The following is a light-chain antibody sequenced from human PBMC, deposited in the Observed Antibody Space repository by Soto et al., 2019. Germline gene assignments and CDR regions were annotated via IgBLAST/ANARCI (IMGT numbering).Light chain of an antibody. CDR1: QSISSY. CDR3: QQYGSSPRT. V-gene: IGKV1-39*01. Sequence: DIQMTQSPSSLSASVGDRVTITCRASQSISSYLNWYQQKPGKAPKLLIYAASSLQSGVPSRFSGSGSGTEFTLTISSLQSEDFALYYCQQYGSSPRTFGQGTKVDNK. CDR2: AAS. J-gene: IGKJ1*01.